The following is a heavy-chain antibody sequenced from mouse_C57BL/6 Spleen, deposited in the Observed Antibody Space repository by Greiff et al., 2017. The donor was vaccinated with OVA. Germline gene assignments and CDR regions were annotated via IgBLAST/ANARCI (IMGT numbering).Heavy chain of an antibody. J-gene: IGHJ2*01. Sequence: VQLQQPGAELVRPGTSVKLSCKASGYTFTSYWMHWVKQRPGQGLEWIGVIDPSDSYTNYNQKFKGKATLTVDTSSSTAYMQLSSLTSEDSAVYYCASLDDYDGGDYWGQGTTLTVSS. V-gene: IGHV1-59*01. D-gene: IGHD2-4*01. CDR2: IDPSDSYT. CDR3: ASLDDYDGGDY. CDR1: GYTFTSYW.